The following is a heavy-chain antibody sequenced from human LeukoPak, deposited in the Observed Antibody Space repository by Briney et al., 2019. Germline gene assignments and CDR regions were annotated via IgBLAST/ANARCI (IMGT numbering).Heavy chain of an antibody. V-gene: IGHV3-48*01. CDR3: AREATVTGGMDV. Sequence: GGSLRLSCAASGFTFSSYSMNWVRQAPGKGLEWVSYISSSSSTIYYADSVKGRFTISRDNFKNSVYLQMNSLRAEDTAVYYCAREATVTGGMDVWGQGTTVTVS. D-gene: IGHD4-17*01. CDR1: GFTFSSYS. CDR2: ISSSSSTI. J-gene: IGHJ6*02.